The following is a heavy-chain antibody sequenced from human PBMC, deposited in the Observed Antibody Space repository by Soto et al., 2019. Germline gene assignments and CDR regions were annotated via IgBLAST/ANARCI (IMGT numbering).Heavy chain of an antibody. CDR1: GGSINTGAGAWY. CDR3: ARVSATGTRWFDP. V-gene: IGHV4-31*03. Sequence: SETLSLTCTVSGGSINTGAGAWYWSWVRQHPGKGLEWIGYISYRGTTYYTPSLKSRLSLSVDPSKNQFSLKLNSVTAADTAVYYCARVSATGTRWFDPWGQGTLVTVPQ. D-gene: IGHD6-13*01. CDR2: ISYRGTT. J-gene: IGHJ5*02.